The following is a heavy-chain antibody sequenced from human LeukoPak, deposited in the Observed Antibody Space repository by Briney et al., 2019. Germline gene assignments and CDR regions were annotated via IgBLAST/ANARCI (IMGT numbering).Heavy chain of an antibody. D-gene: IGHD1-1*01. J-gene: IGHJ4*02. CDR2: ISGSGGST. V-gene: IGHV3-23*01. CDR1: GFTFSSYA. Sequence: PGGSLRLSCAASGFTFSSYAMSWVRQAPGKGLEWVSAISGSGGSTYYADSVKGRFTISRDNSKNTLYLQMNSLRAEDTAVYYCAKIPGPLTLEGYFDYWGQGTLVTVSS. CDR3: AKIPGPLTLEGYFDY.